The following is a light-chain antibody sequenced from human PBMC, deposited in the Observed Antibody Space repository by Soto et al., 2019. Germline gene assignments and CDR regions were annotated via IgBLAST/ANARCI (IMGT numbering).Light chain of an antibody. V-gene: IGKV3-20*01. Sequence: IVLTLSLATLSLSTRERATLSCRASQSVSSYLAWYQQKPGQAPRLLIYGASNRATGIPDRFSGSGSGTDFTLTISGLEPEDFAVYYCQQYGSSVWTFGQGAKVDIK. J-gene: IGKJ1*01. CDR1: QSVSSY. CDR2: GAS. CDR3: QQYGSSVWT.